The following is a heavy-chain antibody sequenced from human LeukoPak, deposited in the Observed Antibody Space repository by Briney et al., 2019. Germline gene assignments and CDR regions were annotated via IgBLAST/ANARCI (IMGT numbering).Heavy chain of an antibody. Sequence: PGGSLRLSRAASGFTFSSYEMNCVREAPGKGLEWGSSIDTSSRYIYYGNSVKGRFTISRDNAKNSLYLQMNSLRAEDTAVYYCARRAKTERGHSYGLDYWGQGTLVTVSP. CDR3: ARRAKTERGHSYGLDY. J-gene: IGHJ4*02. V-gene: IGHV3-21*01. D-gene: IGHD5-18*01. CDR1: GFTFSSYE. CDR2: IDTSSRYI.